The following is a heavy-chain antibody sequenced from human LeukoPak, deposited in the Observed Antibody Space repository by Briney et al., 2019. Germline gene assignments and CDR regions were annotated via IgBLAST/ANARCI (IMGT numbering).Heavy chain of an antibody. CDR1: GFTVSSNY. D-gene: IGHD3-22*01. V-gene: IGHV3-66*01. J-gene: IGHJ4*02. Sequence: PGGSLRLSCAASGFTVSSNYMSWVRQAPGKGLEWVSVIYSGGRTYYADSVKGRFTISRDNPKNTLYLQMNSLRAEDTAVYYCARESNSGYYLSYWGQGTLVTVSS. CDR3: ARESNSGYYLSY. CDR2: IYSGGRT.